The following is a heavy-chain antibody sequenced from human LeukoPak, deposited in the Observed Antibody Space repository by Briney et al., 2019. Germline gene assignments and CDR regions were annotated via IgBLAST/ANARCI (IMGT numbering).Heavy chain of an antibody. V-gene: IGHV1-18*01. CDR1: GYTFTSYG. CDR3: ARDRDYYFDY. Sequence: ASVKVSCKASGYTFTSYGISWVRQAPGQGLEWMGWISAYNGNTDYAQKLQGRVTMTTDTSTSTAYMELRSLRSDDRAVYYFARDRDYYFDYWGQGTLVTVSS. J-gene: IGHJ4*02. D-gene: IGHD2-21*01. CDR2: ISAYNGNT.